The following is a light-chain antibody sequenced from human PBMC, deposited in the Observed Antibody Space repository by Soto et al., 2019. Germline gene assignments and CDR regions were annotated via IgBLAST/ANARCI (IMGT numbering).Light chain of an antibody. CDR3: QQLNSYPYT. V-gene: IGKV1-9*01. J-gene: IGKJ2*01. Sequence: DVQMTQSPSSLSASVGDRVTLTCRASQGISSYLVWYQQQPGNAPKLLIYATSTLQSGVPSRFSGSGSGTDFTLTISSLQPEDFATYYCQQLNSYPYTFGQGTKLEI. CDR1: QGISSY. CDR2: ATS.